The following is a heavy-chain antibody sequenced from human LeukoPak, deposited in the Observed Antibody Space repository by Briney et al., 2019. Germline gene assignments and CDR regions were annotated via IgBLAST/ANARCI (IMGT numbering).Heavy chain of an antibody. V-gene: IGHV4-39*01. CDR1: GGSISSGSFY. D-gene: IGHD3-16*01. CDR3: ARTFYDDVWGSYDAFDI. J-gene: IGHJ3*02. CDR2: IDYGGST. Sequence: SETLSLTCAVSGGSISSGSFYWGWIRQPPGKGLEWISSIDYGGSTYYNPSLKSRVTTSVDTSKNQFSLKLSSVTAADTAVYCCARTFYDDVWGSYDAFDIWGQGTEVTVSS.